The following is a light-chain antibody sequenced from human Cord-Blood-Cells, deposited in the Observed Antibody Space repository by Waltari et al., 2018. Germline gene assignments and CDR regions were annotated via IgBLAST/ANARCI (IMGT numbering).Light chain of an antibody. V-gene: IGLV1-44*01. Sequence: QSVLTQPPSASGTPGQRVTISCSGSSSNIGSNTVNWYQQLPGTAPKLLSYRDNQRPSGVPARFSGPKAGTSASLAISGLQAEDEADYYCAAWDDSLNVVFGGGTKLTVL. CDR2: RDN. J-gene: IGLJ2*01. CDR1: SSNIGSNT. CDR3: AAWDDSLNVV.